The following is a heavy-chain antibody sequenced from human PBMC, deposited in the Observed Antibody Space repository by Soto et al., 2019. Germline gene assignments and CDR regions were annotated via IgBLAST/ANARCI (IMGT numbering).Heavy chain of an antibody. CDR3: AKYWATPVAARFFDS. V-gene: IGHV3-30*18. J-gene: IGHJ4*02. CDR1: GFNFSHYA. CDR2: ISLEGSNK. D-gene: IGHD6-19*01. Sequence: QVQLVESGGGVVQPGTSLRLSCAASGFNFSHYAMHWVRQAPGKGLEWLAIISLEGSNKYSAKPVKDRFTISRDNTKSTLYLQMNSLRPEDTAVYYCAKYWATPVAARFFDSWGQGTPVTVSS.